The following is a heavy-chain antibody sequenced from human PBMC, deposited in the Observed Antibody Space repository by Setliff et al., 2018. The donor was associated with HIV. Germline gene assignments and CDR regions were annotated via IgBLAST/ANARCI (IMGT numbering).Heavy chain of an antibody. CDR3: ASTTLDYYYYYMGV. CDR1: GFTVSSNY. CDR2: IYSGGIT. Sequence: GGSLRLSCAASGFTVSSNYMTWVRQAPGKGLEWVSVIYSGGITYYADSVKGRFTISRDNSKNTLYLQMNSLRTEDTAVYYCASTTLDYYYYYMGVWGKGTTVTVSS. J-gene: IGHJ6*03. V-gene: IGHV3-66*02.